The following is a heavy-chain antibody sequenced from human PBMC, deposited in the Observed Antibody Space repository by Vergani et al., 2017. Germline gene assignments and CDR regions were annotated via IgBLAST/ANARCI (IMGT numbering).Heavy chain of an antibody. Sequence: QVQLQESGPGLVKPSETLSLTCTVPGGSISSYYWSWIRQPPGKGLEWIGYIYYSGSTNYNPSLKSRVTISVDTSKNQFSLKLSSVTAADTAVYYCARAGAGYSSGWDDWYFDLWGRGTLVTVSS. D-gene: IGHD6-19*01. V-gene: IGHV4-59*01. CDR3: ARAGAGYSSGWDDWYFDL. CDR2: IYYSGST. J-gene: IGHJ2*01. CDR1: GGSISSYY.